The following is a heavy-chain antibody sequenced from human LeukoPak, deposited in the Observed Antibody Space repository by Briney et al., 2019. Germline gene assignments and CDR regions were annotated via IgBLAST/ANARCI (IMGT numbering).Heavy chain of an antibody. CDR1: GYTFTSYD. CDR3: AGGPPESSSSDY. J-gene: IGHJ4*02. Sequence: GASVNVSCKASGYTFTSYDINGVRDARGQGLEGMGWMNPKNANTGYAQKFQGRVTLTRKTSISTAYMEVTSLRSEDTAVYYCAGGPPESSSSDYWGQGTLVTVSS. V-gene: IGHV1-8*01. CDR2: MNPKNANT. D-gene: IGHD6-13*01.